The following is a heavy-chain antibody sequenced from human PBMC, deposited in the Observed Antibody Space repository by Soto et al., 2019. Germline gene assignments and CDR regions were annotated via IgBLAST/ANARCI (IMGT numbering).Heavy chain of an antibody. J-gene: IGHJ4*02. D-gene: IGHD6-19*01. CDR3: AKDRVGLAVAGRDY. CDR2: ISGSGGST. Sequence: SGGSLRLSCAASGFTFSSYAMSWIRQAPGKGLEWVSAISGSGGSTYYADSVKGRFTISRDNSKNTLYLQMNSLRAEDTFVYYCAKDRVGLAVAGRDYWGQGTLVTVSS. CDR1: GFTFSSYA. V-gene: IGHV3-23*01.